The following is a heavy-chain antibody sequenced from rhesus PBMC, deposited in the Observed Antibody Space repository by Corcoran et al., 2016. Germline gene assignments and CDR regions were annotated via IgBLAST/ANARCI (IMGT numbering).Heavy chain of an antibody. D-gene: IGHD5-42*01. V-gene: IGHV4-73*01. CDR3: ARDGDTVGTAYFDY. J-gene: IGHJ4*01. CDR1: VGSISGYSY. CDR2: IYVNSAST. Sequence: QVQLHQWGEGLVKPSETLSLTCAVYVGSISGYSYWIWIRQPPGKGLEWIWYIYVNSASTNSNPSLKNRVTISKDTSKNQFSLKLSSVTAADTAVYYCARDGDTVGTAYFDYWGQGVLVTVSS.